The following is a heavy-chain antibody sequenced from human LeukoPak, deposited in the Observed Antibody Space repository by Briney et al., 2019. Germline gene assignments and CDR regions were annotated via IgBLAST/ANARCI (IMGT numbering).Heavy chain of an antibody. D-gene: IGHD3-10*01. Sequence: GGSLRLSCAASGFTFSSYWMSWVRQAPGKGLEWVANIKQDGSEKYYVDSVNGRFTISRDNAKNSLYLQMNSLRAEDTAVYYCAREASNYYGSGEPYGMDVWGQGTTVTVSS. CDR3: AREASNYYGSGEPYGMDV. J-gene: IGHJ6*02. CDR1: GFTFSSYW. CDR2: IKQDGSEK. V-gene: IGHV3-7*01.